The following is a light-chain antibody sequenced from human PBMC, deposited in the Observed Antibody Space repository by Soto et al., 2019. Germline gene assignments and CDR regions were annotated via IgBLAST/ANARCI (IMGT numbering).Light chain of an antibody. Sequence: EIELTQSPATLSLSPGETATLSCRASQNVDKFLAWYQQRPGQPPRLLIFDSSNRATGVPVRFSGSGSGTVLTLTIGSLEPKDSAVYYCKQRKNWPPLTFGQGTRLEI. CDR3: KQRKNWPPLT. V-gene: IGKV3-11*01. CDR1: QNVDKF. J-gene: IGKJ5*01. CDR2: DSS.